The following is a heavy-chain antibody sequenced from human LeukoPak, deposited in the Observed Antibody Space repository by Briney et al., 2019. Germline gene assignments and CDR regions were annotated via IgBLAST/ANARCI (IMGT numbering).Heavy chain of an antibody. CDR1: GGSISSHY. V-gene: IGHV4-4*07. Sequence: SETLSLTCTVSGGSISSHYWSWIRQPAGKGLDWIGRIYSSGSTNYNPSLKSRVTMSVDTSKNQFSLKLSSVTAADTAVYYCARAYCSGGSCYSGFDYWGQETLVTVSS. CDR2: IYSSGST. J-gene: IGHJ4*02. CDR3: ARAYCSGGSCYSGFDY. D-gene: IGHD2-15*01.